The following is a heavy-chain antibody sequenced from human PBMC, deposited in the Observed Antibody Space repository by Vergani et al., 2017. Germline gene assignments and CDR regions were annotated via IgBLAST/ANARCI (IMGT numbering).Heavy chain of an antibody. CDR1: GFTFSSYS. Sequence: EVQLVESGGGLVKPGGSLRLSCAASGFTFSSYSMNWVRQAPGKGLEWVSYISSSSSTIYYADSVKGRFTISRDNAKNSLYLQMNSLRAEDTAVYYCARVGYGDYLNYWGQGTLVTVSS. J-gene: IGHJ4*02. V-gene: IGHV3-21*05. D-gene: IGHD4-17*01. CDR3: ARVGYGDYLNY. CDR2: ISSSSSTI.